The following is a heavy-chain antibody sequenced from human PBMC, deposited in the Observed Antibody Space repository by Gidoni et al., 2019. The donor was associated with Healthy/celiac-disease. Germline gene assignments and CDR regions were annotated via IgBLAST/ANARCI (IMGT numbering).Heavy chain of an antibody. J-gene: IGHJ5*02. Sequence: QVQLVESGGGVLQPGRSLRLSYAASGFHFSSYGMHWVRQAPGKGLEGVAVIWYDGSNKYYADSVKGRFTISRDNSKNTLYLQMNSLRAEDTAVYYCARWRGSSGAWIDPWGQGTLVTVSS. V-gene: IGHV3-33*01. D-gene: IGHD1-26*01. CDR1: GFHFSSYG. CDR2: IWYDGSNK. CDR3: ARWRGSSGAWIDP.